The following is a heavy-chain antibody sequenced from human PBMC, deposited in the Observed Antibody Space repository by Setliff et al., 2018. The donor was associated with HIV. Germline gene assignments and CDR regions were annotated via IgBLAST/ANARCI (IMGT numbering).Heavy chain of an antibody. D-gene: IGHD5-18*01. CDR1: NGSFSGYY. Sequence: NPSETLSLTCAVYNGSFSGYYWTWIRQPPGKGLEWIGEINHSGSTNYSPSLKSRVTISVDASRNQFSLRLSSVTAADTAVYYCAAWGPRYSYAPYFFDSWGQGTLVTVS. V-gene: IGHV4-34*01. CDR2: INHSGST. J-gene: IGHJ4*02. CDR3: AAWGPRYSYAPYFFDS.